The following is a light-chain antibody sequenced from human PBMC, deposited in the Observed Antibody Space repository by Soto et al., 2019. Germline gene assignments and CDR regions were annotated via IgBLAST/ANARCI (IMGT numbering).Light chain of an antibody. CDR2: DIN. V-gene: IGLV1-40*01. J-gene: IGLJ3*02. CDR1: SSNIGAGYD. CDR3: QAYDNSLSAWV. Sequence: QSVLTQPPSVSGAPGQRVTIFCTGRSSNIGAGYDVHWYQQLPGTAPKLLIYDINNRPSGVPDRFSGSKSGTSASLAITGLRAEDEADYSCQAYDNSLSAWVFGGGTKLTVL.